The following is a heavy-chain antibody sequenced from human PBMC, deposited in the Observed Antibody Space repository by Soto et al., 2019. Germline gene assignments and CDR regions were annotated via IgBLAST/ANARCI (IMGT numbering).Heavy chain of an antibody. J-gene: IGHJ3*02. Sequence: QVQLQESGPGLVKPSGTLSLTCAVSGGSVSSSNWWSWVRQSPGKGLEWMGEIYHSGSAHYNPSLKSRATISLDKSKNQFSLRLTSVTAADAAVYYCARVPGVVVSAEDAFDIWGPGTRVIVSS. CDR2: IYHSGSA. CDR1: GGSVSSSNW. CDR3: ARVPGVVVSAEDAFDI. V-gene: IGHV4-4*02. D-gene: IGHD2-21*02.